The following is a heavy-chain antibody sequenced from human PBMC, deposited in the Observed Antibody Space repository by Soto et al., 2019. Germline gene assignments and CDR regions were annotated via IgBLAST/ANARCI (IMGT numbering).Heavy chain of an antibody. CDR1: GFTFSSYG. Sequence: QVQLVESGGGVVQPGRSLRLSCAASGFTFSSYGMHWVRQAPGKGLEWVAVISYDGSNKYYADSVKGRFTISRDNSKNTLYLQMNSLRAEDTAVYYCAKALWGXPYSSSXSRXXXYYYYGMDVWGQGTTVTVSS. CDR2: ISYDGSNK. D-gene: IGHD6-13*01. J-gene: IGHJ6*02. V-gene: IGHV3-30*18. CDR3: AKALWGXPYSSSXSRXXXYYYYGMDV.